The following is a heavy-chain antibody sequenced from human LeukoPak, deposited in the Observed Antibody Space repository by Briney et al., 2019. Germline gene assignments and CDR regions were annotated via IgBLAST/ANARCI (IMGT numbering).Heavy chain of an antibody. CDR1: GGTFSSYA. CDR2: IIPIFGTA. CDR3: ARVSTTGTTYYYYYMDV. V-gene: IGHV1-69*06. J-gene: IGHJ6*03. D-gene: IGHD1-1*01. Sequence: ASVKISCKASGGTFSSYAISWVRQAPGQGLEWMGGIIPIFGTANYAQKFQGRVTITADKSTSTAYMELSSLRSEDTAVYYCARVSTTGTTYYYYYMDVWGKGTTVTVSS.